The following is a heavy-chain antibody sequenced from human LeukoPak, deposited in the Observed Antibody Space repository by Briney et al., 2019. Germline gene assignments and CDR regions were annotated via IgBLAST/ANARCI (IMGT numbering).Heavy chain of an antibody. V-gene: IGHV3-7*01. CDR2: IKQDGGEK. D-gene: IGHD5-12*01. CDR3: ARARGGYDLDY. Sequence: GGSLRLSCAASGFTFSSYWMSWVRQTPGKGLEWVANIKQDGGEKYYVESVKGRFTISRDNVKNSLYLQMNSLRVEDTAVYYCARARGGYDLDYWGQGTLVTVSS. J-gene: IGHJ4*02. CDR1: GFTFSSYW.